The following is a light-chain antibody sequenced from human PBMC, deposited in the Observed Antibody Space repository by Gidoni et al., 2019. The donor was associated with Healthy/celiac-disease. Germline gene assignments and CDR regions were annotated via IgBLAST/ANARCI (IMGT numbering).Light chain of an antibody. J-gene: IGLJ3*02. CDR2: KDS. V-gene: IGLV3-25*03. CDR1: ALPTQY. CDR3: QSADSSGTPYWV. Sequence: YELTQPPSVSVCPGPTARITCSGDALPTQYAYWYQQKPGQAPVLVIYKDSERPSGIPERFSGSSSGTPVTLTISGVQAEDEADYYCQSADSSGTPYWVFGGGTKLTVL.